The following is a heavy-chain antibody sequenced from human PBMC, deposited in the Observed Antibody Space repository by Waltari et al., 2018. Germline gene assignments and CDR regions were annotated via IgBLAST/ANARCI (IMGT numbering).Heavy chain of an antibody. V-gene: IGHV1-2*02. CDR1: GSTFPGYY. Sequence: QVQLVQSGAEMKKPGASVKVSCKASGSTFPGYYLYWVRQAPGQGLEWMGWIKPNSGGTKYAQKFQGRVTLTRDTSITTAYMELTSLRSDDTAVYYCARGGPAKPWTDEYNWLDLWGQGTLVTVSS. CDR3: ARGGPAKPWTDEYNWLDL. J-gene: IGHJ5*02. CDR2: IKPNSGGT. D-gene: IGHD1-1*01.